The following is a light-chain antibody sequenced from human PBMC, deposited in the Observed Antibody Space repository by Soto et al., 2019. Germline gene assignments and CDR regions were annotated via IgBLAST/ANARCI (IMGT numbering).Light chain of an antibody. CDR1: QSISSY. Sequence: DIQMTRSPSSLSASVGDRVTITFLASQSISSYLNWYQQKPGKAPKLLIYAASTLQSGVPSRFSGSGSGTDFTLTISCLQSQDFATYYCQQYYSFPRTFGQGTKVDI. J-gene: IGKJ1*01. CDR2: AAS. V-gene: IGKV1-39*01. CDR3: QQYYSFPRT.